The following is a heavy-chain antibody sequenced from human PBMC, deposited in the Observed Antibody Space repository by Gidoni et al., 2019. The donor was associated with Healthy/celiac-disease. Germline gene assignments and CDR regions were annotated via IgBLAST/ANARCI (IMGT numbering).Heavy chain of an antibody. CDR1: GGTFSSYA. D-gene: IGHD6-13*01. J-gene: IGHJ6*02. CDR3: ARVGVTGSSWYYYYGMDV. CDR2: IIPIFGTA. V-gene: IGHV1-69*01. Sequence: QVQLVQSGAEVKKPGSSVKVSCKASGGTFSSYAISWVRQAPGQGLEWMGGIIPIFGTANYEQKFQGRVTITADESTSTAYMELSSLRSEDTAVYYCARVGVTGSSWYYYYGMDVWGQGTTVTVSS.